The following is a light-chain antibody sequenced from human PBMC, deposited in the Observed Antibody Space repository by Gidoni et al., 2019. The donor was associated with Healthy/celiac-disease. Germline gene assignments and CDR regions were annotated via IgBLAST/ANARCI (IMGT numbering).Light chain of an antibody. CDR2: KAS. J-gene: IGKJ2*01. CDR1: QSISSW. V-gene: IGKV1-5*03. CDR3: QQYNRLYT. Sequence: DIKMTQSPSTLSASVVDRVTITCRASQSISSWLAWYQQKPGKAPKLLIYKASSLESGVPSRLSGSGSGTEFTLTISILQPDDFATYYCQQYNRLYTFGQGTKLEIK.